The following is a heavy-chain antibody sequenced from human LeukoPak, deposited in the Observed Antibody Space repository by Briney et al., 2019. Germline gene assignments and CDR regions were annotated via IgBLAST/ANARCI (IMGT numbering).Heavy chain of an antibody. CDR1: GVSVSSGSYY. J-gene: IGHJ6*02. V-gene: IGHV4-61*01. D-gene: IGHD3-10*01. CDR3: ARVNYYGSGSYLKISYGMDV. CDR2: IYYSGST. Sequence: SETLSLTCTVSGVSVSSGSYYWSWIRQPPGKGLEWIGYIYYSGSTNYNPSLKSRVTISVDTSKNQFSLKLSSVTAADTAVYYCARVNYYGSGSYLKISYGMDVWGQGTTVTVSS.